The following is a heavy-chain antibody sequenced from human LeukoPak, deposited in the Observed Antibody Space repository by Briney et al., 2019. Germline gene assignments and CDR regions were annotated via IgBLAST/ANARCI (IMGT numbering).Heavy chain of an antibody. CDR2: IYHSGST. CDR1: GVSVSSGGNY. J-gene: IGHJ5*02. Sequence: PSQTLSLTCSVSGVSVSSGGNYWNWIRQHPGKGLEWIGEIYHSGSTNYNPSLKSRVTISVDKSKNQFSLKLSSVTAADTAVYYCARVVRGVLPLNPWGQGTLVTVSS. CDR3: ARVVRGVLPLNP. V-gene: IGHV4-31*03. D-gene: IGHD3-10*01.